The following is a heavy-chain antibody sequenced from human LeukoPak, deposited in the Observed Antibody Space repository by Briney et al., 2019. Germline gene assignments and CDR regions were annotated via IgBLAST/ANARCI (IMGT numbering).Heavy chain of an antibody. Sequence: GGSRRLSCAGSGFTFDDYGMSWIRQVPGKGLEWVSFINCFGDSRGYVDSVKGRFTISRDKATNSLYLEMNSLRGEDTAFFYCARVGNSIFGTATDAFDIWSRGTLVAVSS. CDR2: INCFGDSR. J-gene: IGHJ3*02. CDR3: ARVGNSIFGTATDAFDI. CDR1: GFTFDDYG. V-gene: IGHV3-20*04. D-gene: IGHD3-3*01.